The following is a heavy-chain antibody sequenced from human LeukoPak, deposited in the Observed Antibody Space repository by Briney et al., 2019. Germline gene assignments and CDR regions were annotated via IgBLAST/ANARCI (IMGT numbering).Heavy chain of an antibody. J-gene: IGHJ4*02. CDR2: IKSKTDGGTT. CDR3: TTGVRRDGWLWFDY. V-gene: IGHV3-15*01. CDR1: GFTFSNAW. Sequence: GGSLRLSCAASGFTFSNAWMSWVRQAPGKGLEWVGRIKSKTDGGTTDYAAPVKGRFTISRDDSKNTLYLQMNSLKTEDTAVYYCTTGVRRDGWLWFDYWGQETLVTVSS. D-gene: IGHD5-24*01.